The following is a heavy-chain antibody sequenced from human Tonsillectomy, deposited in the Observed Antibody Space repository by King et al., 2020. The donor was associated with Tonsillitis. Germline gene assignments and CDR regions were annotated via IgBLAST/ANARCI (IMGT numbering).Heavy chain of an antibody. D-gene: IGHD3-16*01. Sequence: VQLVESGGGLVQPGESLRLSCTASGFTFSDHDMDWVRQAPGKGLEWVGRSRSKNKGYTTEYAASVKGRFTISRDASMNSLYLQLNSLKTEDTAVYYCAIFRRTWGYWGQGTLVTVSS. CDR2: SRSKNKGYTT. J-gene: IGHJ4*02. V-gene: IGHV3-72*01. CDR3: AIFRRTWGY. CDR1: GFTFSDHD.